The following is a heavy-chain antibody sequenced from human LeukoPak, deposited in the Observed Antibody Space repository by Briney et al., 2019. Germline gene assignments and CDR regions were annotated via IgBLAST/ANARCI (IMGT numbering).Heavy chain of an antibody. CDR1: GGSISTYY. CDR2: VYYSGST. CDR3: ARGLNNRKSGRRFDVFEI. Sequence: SETLSLTCTVSGGSISTYYWSWLRQPPGKGLEWIGYVYYSGSTNYNPSLKSRVTISADTSKNQFSLRLTSVTAADTAVYYCARGLNNRKSGRRFDVFEIWGQGTMVTVSS. V-gene: IGHV4-59*01. D-gene: IGHD1-14*01. J-gene: IGHJ3*02.